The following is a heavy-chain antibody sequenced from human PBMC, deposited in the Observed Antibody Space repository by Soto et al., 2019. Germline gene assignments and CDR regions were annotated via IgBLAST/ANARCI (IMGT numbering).Heavy chain of an antibody. CDR3: ARIIHYDFWSGYYRGWFDP. Sequence: SGPTLVNPTQPLTLTCTFSGFSLSTSGMCVSWIRQPPGKALEWLALIDWDDDKYYSTSLKTRLTISKDTSKNQVVLTMTNMDPVDTATYYCARIIHYDFWSGYYRGWFDPWGQGTLVTVSS. CDR1: GFSLSTSGMC. J-gene: IGHJ5*02. CDR2: IDWDDDK. D-gene: IGHD3-3*01. V-gene: IGHV2-70*01.